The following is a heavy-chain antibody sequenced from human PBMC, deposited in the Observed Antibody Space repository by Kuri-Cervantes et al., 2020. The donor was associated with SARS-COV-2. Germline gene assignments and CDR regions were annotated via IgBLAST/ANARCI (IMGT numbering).Heavy chain of an antibody. V-gene: IGHV1-69*06. CDR1: GGTFSSYA. Sequence: SVKVSCKASGGTFSSYAISWVRQAPGQGLEWMGGIIPIFGTANYAQKFQGRATITADKSTSTACMELSSLRSEDTAVYYCARDIGARDDYWGQGTLVTVSS. CDR3: ARDIGARDDY. J-gene: IGHJ4*02. CDR2: IIPIFGTA. D-gene: IGHD3-10*01.